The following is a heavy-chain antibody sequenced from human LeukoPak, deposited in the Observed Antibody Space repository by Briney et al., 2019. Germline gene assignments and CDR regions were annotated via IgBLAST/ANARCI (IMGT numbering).Heavy chain of an antibody. D-gene: IGHD3-10*01. CDR1: GYTFTSYG. CDR2: IYPNNGAT. V-gene: IGHV1-2*02. Sequence: ASVKVSCKASGYTFTSYGISWVRQAPGQGLEWMGWIYPNNGATAYAQKFQGRVAMTRDTSITTAYMELSRLRPDDTAVYYCARDGPAQMVDFDYWGQGTLVTVSS. CDR3: ARDGPAQMVDFDY. J-gene: IGHJ4*02.